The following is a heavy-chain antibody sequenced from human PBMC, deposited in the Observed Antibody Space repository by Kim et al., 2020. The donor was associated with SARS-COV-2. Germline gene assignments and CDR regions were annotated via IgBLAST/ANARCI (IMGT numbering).Heavy chain of an antibody. CDR1: GGSISSSSYY. CDR2: IYYSGST. V-gene: IGHV4-39*01. Sequence: SETLSLTCTVSGGSISSSSYYWGWIRQPPGKGLEWIGSIYYSGSTYYNPSLKSRVTISVDTSKNQFSLKLSSVTAADTAVYYCARQIHCSSTSCYANYYYGMDVWGQGTTVTVSS. J-gene: IGHJ6*02. D-gene: IGHD2-2*01. CDR3: ARQIHCSSTSCYANYYYGMDV.